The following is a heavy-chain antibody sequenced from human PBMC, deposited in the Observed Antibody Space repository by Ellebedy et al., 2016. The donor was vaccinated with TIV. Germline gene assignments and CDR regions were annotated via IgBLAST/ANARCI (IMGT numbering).Heavy chain of an antibody. J-gene: IGHJ4*02. Sequence: ASVKVSCKASGGPFNSNAFSWVRQAPGQGLEWMGGVIPIFGTTNYAQKFQGRVTITADESTSTAHVELSSLTSEDTAVYYCASRYGTGWYFFDFWGQGTLVTVSS. D-gene: IGHD6-19*01. V-gene: IGHV1-69*13. CDR1: GGPFNSNA. CDR2: VIPIFGTT. CDR3: ASRYGTGWYFFDF.